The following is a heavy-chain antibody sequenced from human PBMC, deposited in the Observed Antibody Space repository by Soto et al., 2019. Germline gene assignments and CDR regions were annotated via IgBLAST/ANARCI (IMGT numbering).Heavy chain of an antibody. Sequence: QVQLVQSGAEVKKPGSSVKVSCKASGGTFSSYTISWVRQAPGQGLEWMGRIIPILGIANYAQKFQGRVTITADKSTRTAYMELSSLRSEDTAVYYCAGGGHLYYYYGMDVWGQGTTVTVSS. CDR3: AGGGHLYYYYGMDV. CDR2: IIPILGIA. V-gene: IGHV1-69*02. J-gene: IGHJ6*02. D-gene: IGHD2-15*01. CDR1: GGTFSSYT.